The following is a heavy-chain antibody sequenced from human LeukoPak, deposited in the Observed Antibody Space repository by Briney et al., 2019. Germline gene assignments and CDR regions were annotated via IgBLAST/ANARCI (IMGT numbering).Heavy chain of an antibody. D-gene: IGHD3-22*01. V-gene: IGHV3-33*03. CDR2: IWYDGSNK. Sequence: GGSLRLSCAASGFTFSSYGMHWVRQAPGKGLEWVAVIWYDGSNKYYADSVKGRFTISRDNAKNSLYLQMNSLRAEDTAVYYCARVLTYYYDSSGYPIDYWGQGTLVTVSS. J-gene: IGHJ4*02. CDR1: GFTFSSYG. CDR3: ARVLTYYYDSSGYPIDY.